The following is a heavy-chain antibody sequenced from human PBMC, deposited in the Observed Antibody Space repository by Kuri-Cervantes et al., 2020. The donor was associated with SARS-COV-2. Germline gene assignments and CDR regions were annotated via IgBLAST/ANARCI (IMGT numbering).Heavy chain of an antibody. Sequence: ASVKVSCKASGGTFSSYAISWVRQAPGQGLEWMGWVNPNSGGTNYAQKFQGWVTMIRVTSIRTAYMELSRLRSDDTAVYYCARANGSSWYSPYYYGMDVWGQGTTVTVSS. CDR2: VNPNSGGT. CDR1: GGTFSSYA. CDR3: ARANGSSWYSPYYYGMDV. V-gene: IGHV1-2*04. D-gene: IGHD6-13*01. J-gene: IGHJ6*02.